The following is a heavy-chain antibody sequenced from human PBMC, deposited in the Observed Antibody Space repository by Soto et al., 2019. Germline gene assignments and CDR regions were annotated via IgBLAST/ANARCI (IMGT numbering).Heavy chain of an antibody. Sequence: GESLKISFKVSGYNFTTYWIAWVRQMPGKGLEWMGIIYPGDSDTRYSPSFQGQVTISADKSIRTAYLQWSSLKASDTAMYYCARQAGYYYYGLDVWGQGTTVTVSS. CDR1: GYNFTTYW. J-gene: IGHJ6*02. D-gene: IGHD6-25*01. CDR2: IYPGDSDT. V-gene: IGHV5-51*01. CDR3: ARQAGYYYYGLDV.